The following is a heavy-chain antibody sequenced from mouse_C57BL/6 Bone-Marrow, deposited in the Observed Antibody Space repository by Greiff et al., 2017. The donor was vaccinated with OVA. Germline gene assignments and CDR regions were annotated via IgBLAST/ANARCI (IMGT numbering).Heavy chain of an antibody. V-gene: IGHV5-9-1*02. D-gene: IGHD4-1*01. Sequence: EVQLVESGEGLVKPGGSLKLSCAASGFTFSSYAMSWVRQTPEKRLEWVAYISSGGDYIYYADTVKGRFTISRANARNTLYLQMSSLKSEDTAMYYCTRRDWDGAFDYWGQGTTLTVSA. CDR1: GFTFSSYA. J-gene: IGHJ2*01. CDR2: ISSGGDYI. CDR3: TRRDWDGAFDY.